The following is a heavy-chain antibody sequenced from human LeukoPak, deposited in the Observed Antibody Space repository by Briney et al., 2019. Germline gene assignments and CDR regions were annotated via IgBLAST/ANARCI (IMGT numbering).Heavy chain of an antibody. V-gene: IGHV4-39*01. CDR2: VYYSGNT. CDR1: GVSISRTAYY. J-gene: IGHJ4*02. Sequence: PSETLSLTCTVSGVSISRTAYYSGWIRQSPGKGLEWIANVYYSGNTYYNPSLKTRVTISVDTSKSQFSLELSSVTAADTAVYYCARLSIYDTSGYYYEGKYFDYWGQGTLVTVSS. CDR3: ARLSIYDTSGYYYEGKYFDY. D-gene: IGHD3-22*01.